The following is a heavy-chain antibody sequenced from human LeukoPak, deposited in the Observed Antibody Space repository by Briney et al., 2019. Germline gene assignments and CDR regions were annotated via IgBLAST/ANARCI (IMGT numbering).Heavy chain of an antibody. J-gene: IGHJ6*02. V-gene: IGHV1-46*01. CDR2: INPSGGST. D-gene: IGHD2-2*02. CDR3: ATIGKNQLLYTPYYYYGMDV. CDR1: GYTFTSYY. Sequence: ASVKVSCKASGYTFTSYYMHWVRQAPGQGLEWMRIINPSGGSTSYAQKFQGRVTMTRDTSTSPVYMELSSLRSEDTAVYYCATIGKNQLLYTPYYYYGMDVWGQGTTVTVSS.